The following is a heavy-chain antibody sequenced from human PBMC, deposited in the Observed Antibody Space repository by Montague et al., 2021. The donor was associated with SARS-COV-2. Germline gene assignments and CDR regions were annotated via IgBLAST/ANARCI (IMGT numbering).Heavy chain of an antibody. CDR2: INHTGST. CDR3: ARLGDGVVPAPILGVGPFYSYYYMDV. J-gene: IGHJ6*03. V-gene: IGHV4-34*01. Sequence: SETLSLTCAVSGGSFSGYLWSWIRQPPGKGLEWIGEINHTGSTKHNPSLKSRVTISVDTSKNQFSLKVTSMTAADTAIYYRARLGDGVVPAPILGVGPFYSYYYMDVWGKGTTVTVSS. D-gene: IGHD2-2*02. CDR1: GGSFSGYL.